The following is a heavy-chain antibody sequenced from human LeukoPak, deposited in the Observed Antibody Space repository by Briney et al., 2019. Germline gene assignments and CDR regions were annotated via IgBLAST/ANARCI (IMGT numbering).Heavy chain of an antibody. CDR2: TSSSSSYI. D-gene: IGHD2-15*01. Sequence: GGSLRLSCAASGFTLSSYSMNWVRQAPGKGLEWVSSTSSSSSYIYYADSVKGRFTISRDNAKNSLYLQMNSLRAEDTAVYYCARGACSGGSCYPIGYGMDVWGQGTTVTVSS. CDR3: ARGACSGGSCYPIGYGMDV. CDR1: GFTLSSYS. V-gene: IGHV3-21*01. J-gene: IGHJ6*02.